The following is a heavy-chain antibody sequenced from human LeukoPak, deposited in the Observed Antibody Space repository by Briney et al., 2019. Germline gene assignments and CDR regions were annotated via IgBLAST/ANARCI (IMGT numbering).Heavy chain of an antibody. CDR3: ARDGLLWFGGDRYYGMDV. CDR2: IYHSGST. CDR1: GYSISSGYY. V-gene: IGHV4-38-2*02. Sequence: PSETLSLTCTVSGYSISSGYYWGWIRQPPGKGLEWIGSIYHSGSTYYNPSLKSRVTISVDTSKNQFSLKLSSVTAADTAVYYCARDGLLWFGGDRYYGMDVWGQGTTVTVSS. J-gene: IGHJ6*02. D-gene: IGHD3-10*01.